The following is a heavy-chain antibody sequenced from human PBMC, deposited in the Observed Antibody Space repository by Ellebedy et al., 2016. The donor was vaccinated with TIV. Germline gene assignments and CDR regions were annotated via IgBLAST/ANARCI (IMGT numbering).Heavy chain of an antibody. Sequence: PGGSLRLSCVASGFTFSSHSMTWVRQAPGKGLEWLSIISGNSLGGYTYYSDSVKGRFTISRENSKNSLYLQMNSLRVEDTALYYCAKGPGAAIGKGYLDDWGQGTLVTVSS. CDR3: AKGPGAAIGKGYLDD. CDR2: ISGNSLGGYT. V-gene: IGHV3-43*02. J-gene: IGHJ4*02. CDR1: GFTFSSHS. D-gene: IGHD6-13*01.